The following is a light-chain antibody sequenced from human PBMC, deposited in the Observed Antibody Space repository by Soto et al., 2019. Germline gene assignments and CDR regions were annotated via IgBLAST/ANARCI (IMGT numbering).Light chain of an antibody. Sequence: DIQMTQSPSTLSASVGDRVTITCRASQSISSWLAWYQQKPGKAPKVLIYKASSLESGVPSRFSGSGSGTEFTLTISSLQPDDFATYYCQQYNSYSLTFGQGTKVEIK. V-gene: IGKV1-5*03. CDR2: KAS. CDR3: QQYNSYSLT. CDR1: QSISSW. J-gene: IGKJ1*01.